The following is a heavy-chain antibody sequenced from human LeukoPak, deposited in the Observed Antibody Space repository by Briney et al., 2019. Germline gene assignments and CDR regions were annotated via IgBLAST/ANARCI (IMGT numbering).Heavy chain of an antibody. CDR3: ARAYYSDIADYPYIGY. V-gene: IGHV3-33*01. D-gene: IGHD3-22*01. CDR2: ITYAVNNK. Sequence: PGRSLRLSCAASRFTFSIYVMHSVRHAPGKRLERVAVITYAVNNKFYVDSVRGRFTIARENSKNTLYLQMNSLRAEDTAGYYCARAYYSDIADYPYIGYWGQGVLVTVSS. CDR1: RFTFSIYV. J-gene: IGHJ4*02.